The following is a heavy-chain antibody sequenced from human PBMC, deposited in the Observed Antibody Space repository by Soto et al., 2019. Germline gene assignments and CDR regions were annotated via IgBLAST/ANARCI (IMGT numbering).Heavy chain of an antibody. CDR3: AKYQGFLEWLPQGGLDV. J-gene: IGHJ6*04. D-gene: IGHD3-3*01. V-gene: IGHV3-23*01. Sequence: EVRLLESGGSLVQPGGSLRLSCAVSGFSFRKYVMTWVRQAPGRGLEWVSSLSSTGGSTYYADSVKGRFTVSRDNAKNTLFLQMTNLAAADTAVYYCAKYQGFLEWLPQGGLDVWGEGTTVAVSS. CDR1: GFSFRKYV. CDR2: LSSTGGST.